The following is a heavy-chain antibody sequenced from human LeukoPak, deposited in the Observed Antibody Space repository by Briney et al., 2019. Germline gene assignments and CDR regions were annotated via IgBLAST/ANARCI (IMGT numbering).Heavy chain of an antibody. CDR1: GGSISSHY. CDR2: IYYSGST. Sequence: SETLSLTCTVSGGSISSHYWSWIRQPPGKGLEWIGYIYYSGSTNYNPSLKSRVTISVDTSKNQFSLKLSSVTAADTAVYYCARGKDSSGYWGQGTLVTVSS. J-gene: IGHJ4*02. V-gene: IGHV4-59*11. D-gene: IGHD6-19*01. CDR3: ARGKDSSGY.